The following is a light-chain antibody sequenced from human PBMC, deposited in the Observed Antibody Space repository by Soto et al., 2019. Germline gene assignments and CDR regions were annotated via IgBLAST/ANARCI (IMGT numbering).Light chain of an antibody. CDR3: QQYNSYSSGT. V-gene: IGKV1-5*03. CDR2: MAS. J-gene: IGKJ1*01. CDR1: QNINSW. Sequence: DIQMTQSPSTLSASVGDRVTITCRASQNINSWLAWYQQKPGKAPKLLIYMASNLESGVPSRFSGSGSGTAFTLNINSLQPDDFALYYCQQYNSYSSGTFGQGTKVDIQ.